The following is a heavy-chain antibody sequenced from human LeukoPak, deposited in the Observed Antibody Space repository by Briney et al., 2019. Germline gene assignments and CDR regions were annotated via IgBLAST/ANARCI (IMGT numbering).Heavy chain of an antibody. CDR2: IISDGTVT. V-gene: IGHV3-74*01. J-gene: IGHJ4*02. Sequence: GGSLRLSCAASGFTFSSYWMHWVRQAPGKGLVWVSRIISDGTVTDYADSVKGRFTISRDNAKNTLYLQMNSLRAEDTAVYYFASDWSLAYWGQGALVTVSS. D-gene: IGHD2-8*02. CDR1: GFTFSSYW. CDR3: ASDWSLAY.